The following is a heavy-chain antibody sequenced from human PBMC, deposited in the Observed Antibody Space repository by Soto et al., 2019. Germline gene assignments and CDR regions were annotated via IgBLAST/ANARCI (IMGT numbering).Heavy chain of an antibody. CDR3: ARDLRHYAILTIDY. J-gene: IGHJ4*02. CDR2: ISAYNGNT. D-gene: IGHD3-9*01. CDR1: GYTFTSYG. Sequence: ASVKVSCKASGYTFTSYGISWVRQAPGQGLEWMGWISAYNGNTNYAQKLQGRVTMTTDTSTSTAYMELRSLRSDDTAVYYCARDLRHYAILTIDYWGQGTLVTVSS. V-gene: IGHV1-18*01.